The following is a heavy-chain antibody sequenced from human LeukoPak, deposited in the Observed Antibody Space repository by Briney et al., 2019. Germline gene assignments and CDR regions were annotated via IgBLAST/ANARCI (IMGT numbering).Heavy chain of an antibody. J-gene: IGHJ4*02. D-gene: IGHD2/OR15-2a*01. Sequence: GGSLRLPCAASGFTFSSYGMHWVRQAPGKGLEWVALIWYDGSNKYYADSVKGRLTISRDNSKNTLYLQMNSLRAEDTAVYYCAREGPRGNSQFDYWGQGTLVTVSS. CDR1: GFTFSSYG. CDR2: IWYDGSNK. V-gene: IGHV3-33*01. CDR3: AREGPRGNSQFDY.